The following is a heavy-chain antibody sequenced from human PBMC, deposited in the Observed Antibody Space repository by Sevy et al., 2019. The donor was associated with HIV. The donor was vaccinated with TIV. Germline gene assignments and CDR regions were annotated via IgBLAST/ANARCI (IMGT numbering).Heavy chain of an antibody. V-gene: IGHV3-23*01. J-gene: IGHJ4*01. Sequence: GGSLRLSCVVSGFSFTSYAMTWVRQAPGKGLEWVSSITGGRGSTYYADSVKGRFTISRDISKTTVYLEMNSLRAEDTAVYFSALATSRWQPLDWGHGTLVTVSS. CDR1: GFSFTSYA. CDR3: ALATSRWQPLD. CDR2: ITGGRGST. D-gene: IGHD3-16*02.